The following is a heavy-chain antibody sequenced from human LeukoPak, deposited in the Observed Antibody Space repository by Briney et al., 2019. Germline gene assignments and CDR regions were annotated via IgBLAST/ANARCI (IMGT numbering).Heavy chain of an antibody. V-gene: IGHV3-74*01. CDR1: GFTFSRSY. D-gene: IGHD3-16*01. J-gene: IGHJ4*02. CDR3: VKWDWG. Sequence: GGSLRLSCAASGFTFSRSYMHWVRQAPGKGPMWVSRINSDGSIINYVDSVKGRFTTSRDNAKNTVYLQMNSLRAEDTAVYCYVKWDWGGGQGTLVTVSS. CDR2: INSDGSII.